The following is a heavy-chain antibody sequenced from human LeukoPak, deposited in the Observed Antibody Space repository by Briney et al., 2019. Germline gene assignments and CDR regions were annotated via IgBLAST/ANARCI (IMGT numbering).Heavy chain of an antibody. J-gene: IGHJ6*02. CDR1: GDSFSSNSAA. D-gene: IGHD3-22*01. CDR2: TYYRSKWYN. V-gene: IGHV6-1*01. Sequence: SQTLSLTCAISGDSFSSNSAAWNWVRQSPSRGLEWLGRTYYRSKWYNDYAVSVKSRITINPDTSKNQFSLQLNSVTPEDTAVYYCARALSWGGTMIVVTDDGMDVWGQGTTVTVSS. CDR3: ARALSWGGTMIVVTDDGMDV.